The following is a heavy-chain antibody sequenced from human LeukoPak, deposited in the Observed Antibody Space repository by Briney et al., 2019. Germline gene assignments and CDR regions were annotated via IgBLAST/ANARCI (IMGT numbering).Heavy chain of an antibody. J-gene: IGHJ4*02. CDR1: GFTFSSHW. D-gene: IGHD3-10*01. CDR2: ISYDGSNK. Sequence: GGSLRLSCAASGFTFSSHWMSWVRQAPGKGLEWVAVISYDGSNKYYADSVKGRFTISRDNSKNTLYLQMNSLRAEDTAVYYCARWGSGTVGYFDYWGQGTLVTVSS. CDR3: ARWGSGTVGYFDY. V-gene: IGHV3-30*03.